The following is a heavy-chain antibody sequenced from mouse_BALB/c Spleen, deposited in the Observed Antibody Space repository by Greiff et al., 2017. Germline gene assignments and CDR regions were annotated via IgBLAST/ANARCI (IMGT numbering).Heavy chain of an antibody. J-gene: IGHJ1*01. CDR2: ISYSGST. CDR3: AREGRTYGYFDV. CDR1: GDSITSGY. Sequence: EVKLVESGPSLVKPSQTLSLTCSVTGDSITSGYWNWIRKFPGNKLEYMGYISYSGSTYYNPSLKSRISITRDTSKNQYYLQLNSVTTEDTATYYCAREGRTYGYFDVWGAGTTVTVSS. V-gene: IGHV3-8*02.